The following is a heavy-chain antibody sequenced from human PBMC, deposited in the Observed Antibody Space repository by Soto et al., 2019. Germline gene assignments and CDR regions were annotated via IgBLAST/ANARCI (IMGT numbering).Heavy chain of an antibody. CDR2: ISNSGTA. J-gene: IGHJ6*02. CDR3: ARDAWSVVRGLLISGGLDV. Sequence: PSETLSLTCTVSGGSISSGDYYWSWIRQPPGKGLEWIGYISNSGTAYYNPSLKSRVTISVDTSKNQFSLKLSSVTVADTAVYSCARDAWSVVRGLLISGGLDVWDQGTTVTVSS. CDR1: GGSISSGDYY. V-gene: IGHV4-30-4*01. D-gene: IGHD3-10*01.